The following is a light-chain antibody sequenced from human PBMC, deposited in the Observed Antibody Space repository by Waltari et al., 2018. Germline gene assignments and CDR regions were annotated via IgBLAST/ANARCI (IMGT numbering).Light chain of an antibody. J-gene: IGLJ1*01. Sequence: QSALTQPASVSGSPGQSIPISCPGTTTDVWTYNLVAWYQQHPAKAPTLIIFEGTKRPSGVSNRFFSSKSGNTASLTISGLQADDEADYHCCSYVSNTYVFGTGTKVTVL. CDR3: CSYVSNTYV. CDR1: TTDVWTYNL. V-gene: IGLV2-23*01. CDR2: EGT.